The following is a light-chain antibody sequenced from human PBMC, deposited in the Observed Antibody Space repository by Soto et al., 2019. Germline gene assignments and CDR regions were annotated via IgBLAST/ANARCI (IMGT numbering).Light chain of an antibody. CDR1: QGIRND. J-gene: IGKJ1*01. CDR3: LQDYNYPWT. Sequence: AIQMTQSPSSLSASVGDRVTITCRASQGIRNDLGWYQQKPGKAPKLLIYAASSLESGVPSRFSGSGSGTDFTLTISSLQPADFATYYCLQDYNYPWTFGQGTKVEIK. V-gene: IGKV1-6*01. CDR2: AAS.